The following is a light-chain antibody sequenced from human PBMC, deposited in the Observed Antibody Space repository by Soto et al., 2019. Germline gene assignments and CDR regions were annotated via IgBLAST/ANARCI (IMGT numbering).Light chain of an antibody. J-gene: IGLJ2*01. CDR2: EVF. CDR3: CSYAGSDSFVV. Sequence: QSALTQPASVSGSPGQSITISCTGTSSDVGSYLLVSWYQHHPGKAPKLIIYEVFKRPSGVSNRFSGSKSGNTASLTISGLQAEDEADYYCCSYAGSDSFVVFGGGTQLTVL. CDR1: SSDVGSYLL. V-gene: IGLV2-23*02.